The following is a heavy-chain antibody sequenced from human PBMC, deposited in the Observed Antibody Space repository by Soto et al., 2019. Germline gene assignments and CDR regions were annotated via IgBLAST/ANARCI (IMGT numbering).Heavy chain of an antibody. D-gene: IGHD1-7*01. CDR3: AKDKGDELFLAYYVY. J-gene: IGHJ4*02. Sequence: GRSLRLSCAASGFTISGYGMNWVRQAPGKGLEWVSAISGSGGATYYADSVKGRFTISRDNSKNTLYLQMNSLRAEDTAIYYCAKDKGDELFLAYYVYWAQGPLLPVPS. CDR1: GFTISGYG. V-gene: IGHV3-23*01. CDR2: ISGSGGAT.